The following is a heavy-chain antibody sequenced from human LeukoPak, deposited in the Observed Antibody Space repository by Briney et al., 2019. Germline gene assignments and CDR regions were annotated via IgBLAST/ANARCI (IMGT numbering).Heavy chain of an antibody. CDR2: ISYDGSNK. CDR1: GFTFSSYG. J-gene: IGHJ6*02. Sequence: GGSLRLSCAASGFTFSSYGMHWVRQAPGKGLEWVAVISYDGSNKYQADSVKGRFTISRDNSKNTLYLQMNSLRAEDTAVYYCAKDGVTIFGGTLGDGMDVWGQGTTVTVSS. D-gene: IGHD3-3*01. CDR3: AKDGVTIFGGTLGDGMDV. V-gene: IGHV3-30*18.